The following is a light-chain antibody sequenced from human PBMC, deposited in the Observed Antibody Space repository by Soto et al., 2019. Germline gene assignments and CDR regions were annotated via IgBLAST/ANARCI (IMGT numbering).Light chain of an antibody. V-gene: IGKV1-5*01. Sequence: DIQMPQSPSTLSASVGDRVTITCRASQSISSWLAWYQQKPGKAPKLLIYDASSLESGVPSRFSGSGSGTEFTLTISSLQPDDFATYYCQQYNSYLWTFGQGTKLEIK. CDR1: QSISSW. J-gene: IGKJ2*02. CDR2: DAS. CDR3: QQYNSYLWT.